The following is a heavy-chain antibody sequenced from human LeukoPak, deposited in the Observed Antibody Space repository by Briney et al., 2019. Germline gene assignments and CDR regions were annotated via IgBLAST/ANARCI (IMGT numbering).Heavy chain of an antibody. CDR1: GGSFSGYY. J-gene: IGHJ4*02. D-gene: IGHD3-10*01. CDR3: ASSGSGSYYNFDY. V-gene: IGHV4-34*01. CDR2: INHSGTT. Sequence: PSETLSLTCAVYGGSFSGYYWSWIRQPPGKGLEWIGEINHSGTTNYNPSLKGRVTISLATSKNQFSLKLSSVTAADTAVYYCASSGSGSYYNFDYWGQGTLVTVSS.